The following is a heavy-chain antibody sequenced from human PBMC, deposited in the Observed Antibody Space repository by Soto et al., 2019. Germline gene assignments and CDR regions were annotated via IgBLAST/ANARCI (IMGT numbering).Heavy chain of an antibody. CDR2: IKSKTDGGTT. CDR1: GFIFSSAW. Sequence: GSLRFSCAASGFIFSSAWMNWVRQAPGKGLEWVGRIKSKTDGGTTDYAAPVKGRFTISRDDSKTTLYLQMNSLKSEDTAVYYCTTDRFSVSPDWGLGTLVTVSS. V-gene: IGHV3-15*01. CDR3: TTDRFSVSPD. J-gene: IGHJ4*02. D-gene: IGHD3-3*01.